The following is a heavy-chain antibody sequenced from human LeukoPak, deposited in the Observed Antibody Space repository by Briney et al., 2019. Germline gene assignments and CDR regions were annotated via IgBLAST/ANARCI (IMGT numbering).Heavy chain of an antibody. J-gene: IGHJ6*03. CDR1: GYTFTGYY. CDR2: INPNSGGT. Sequence: GASVKVSCKASGYTFTGYYMHWVRRAPGQGLEWMGWINPNSGGTNYARKFQGRVTMTRDTSISTAYMELSSLRSDDSAVYYCARGVSGAYYYYYMDVWGKGTTVTVSS. CDR3: ARGVSGAYYYYYMDV. D-gene: IGHD1-26*01. V-gene: IGHV1-2*02.